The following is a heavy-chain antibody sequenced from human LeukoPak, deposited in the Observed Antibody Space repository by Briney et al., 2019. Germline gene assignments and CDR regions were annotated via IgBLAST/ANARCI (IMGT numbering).Heavy chain of an antibody. CDR2: IYTSGST. D-gene: IGHD6-19*01. CDR3: ARAYSSGWKNWFDP. CDR1: GDSISSYY. Sequence: SETLSLTCTVSGDSISSYYWSWIRQPAGKGLEWIGRIYTSGSTNYNPSLKSRVTMSVDTSKNQFSLKLSSVTAADTAVYYCARAYSSGWKNWFDPWGQGTLVTVSS. V-gene: IGHV4-4*07. J-gene: IGHJ5*02.